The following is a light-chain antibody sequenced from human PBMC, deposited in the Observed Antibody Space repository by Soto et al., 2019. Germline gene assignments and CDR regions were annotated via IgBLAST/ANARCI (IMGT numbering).Light chain of an antibody. CDR3: LRYGDAPPAYT. J-gene: IGKJ2*01. Sequence: EIVLTQSPGTLSLSPGERATLSCRASQSVNNRDLAWYRQKPGQAPRLLIYGASNRATGIPDRFSCSGSGTDFTLTISRLEPEDFAVYYCLRYGDAPPAYTFGQGTKLEIK. CDR1: QSVNNRD. V-gene: IGKV3-20*01. CDR2: GAS.